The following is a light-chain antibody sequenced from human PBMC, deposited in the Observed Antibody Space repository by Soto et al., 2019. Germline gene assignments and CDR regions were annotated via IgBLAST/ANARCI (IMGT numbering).Light chain of an antibody. CDR1: QSIRSW. J-gene: IGKJ2*01. V-gene: IGKV1-5*03. CDR2: KAS. Sequence: DIQMTQSPSTLSASVGDRVTITCRASQSIRSWLAWYQQKPGKAPKLLIYKASSLESGVPSRFSGRGSGTEFTLTISSLQPDDFATYYCQQYNSYSRTFGQGTKLEIK. CDR3: QQYNSYSRT.